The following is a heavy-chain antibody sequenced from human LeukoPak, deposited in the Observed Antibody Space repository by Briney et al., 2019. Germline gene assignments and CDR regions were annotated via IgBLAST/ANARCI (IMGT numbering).Heavy chain of an antibody. CDR3: ASGGYSSSSGPRPDY. D-gene: IGHD6-6*01. V-gene: IGHV4-38-2*02. CDR1: GYSISSGYY. J-gene: IGHJ4*02. CDR2: IYHSGST. Sequence: SETPSLTCTVSGYSISSGYYWGWIRQPPGKGLEWIGSIYHSGSTYYNPSLKSRVTISVDTSKNQFSLKLSSVTAADTAVYYCASGGYSSSSGPRPDYWGQGTLVTVSS.